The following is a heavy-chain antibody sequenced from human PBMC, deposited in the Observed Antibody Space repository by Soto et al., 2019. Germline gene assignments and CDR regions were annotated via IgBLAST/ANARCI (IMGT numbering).Heavy chain of an antibody. CDR3: ARGDTAMVTRGRYYFDY. D-gene: IGHD5-18*01. CDR2: IYYSGST. CDR1: GGSISSSSYY. V-gene: IGHV4-39*01. Sequence: PWETLSLTCTVSGGSISSSSYYWGWIRQPPGKGLEWIGSIYYSGSTYYNPSLKSRVTISVDTSKNQFSLKLSSVTAADTAVYYCARGDTAMVTRGRYYFDYWGQGTLVTVSS. J-gene: IGHJ4*02.